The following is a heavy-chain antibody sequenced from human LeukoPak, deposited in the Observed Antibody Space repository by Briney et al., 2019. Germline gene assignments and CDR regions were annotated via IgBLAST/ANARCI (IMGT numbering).Heavy chain of an antibody. V-gene: IGHV3-7*01. CDR1: GFTFSSYW. CDR2: IKQDGSEE. Sequence: GGSLRLSCAASGFTFSSYWMSWVRQAPGKGLERVANIKQDGSEEYYVDSVKGRFTISRDNAKNSLYLQMNSLRAEDTAVYYCARHVRAKAEDYWGQGTLVTVSS. CDR3: ARHVRAKAEDY. D-gene: IGHD2-8*01. J-gene: IGHJ4*02.